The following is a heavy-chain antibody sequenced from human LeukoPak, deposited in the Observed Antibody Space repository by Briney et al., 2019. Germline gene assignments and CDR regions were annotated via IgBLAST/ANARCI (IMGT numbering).Heavy chain of an antibody. CDR2: ILYDGYYK. Sequence: GGSLRLSCAASGFTFSNFAMSWVRQAPGKGLEWVAVILYDGYYKYYADSVKGRFTISRDNSKKTVYLQMNSLRAEDTAVYYCAKDFISMVRGSAMYVWGQGTTVTVSS. D-gene: IGHD3-10*01. V-gene: IGHV3-30*18. CDR3: AKDFISMVRGSAMYV. CDR1: GFTFSNFA. J-gene: IGHJ6*02.